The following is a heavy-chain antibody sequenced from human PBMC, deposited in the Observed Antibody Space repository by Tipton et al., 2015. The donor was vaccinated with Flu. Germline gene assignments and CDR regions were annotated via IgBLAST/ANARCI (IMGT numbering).Heavy chain of an antibody. J-gene: IGHJ3*02. D-gene: IGHD4-17*01. Sequence: SLRLSCAASGFTFDDYAMHWVRQAPGKGLEWVSSISWNSDNKVYADSVKGRFTISRDNAKNSLYLRMNSLRAGDTALYFCVKDITDYGDNPGAFHIWGQGTMVTVSS. CDR2: ISWNSDNK. CDR3: VKDITDYGDNPGAFHI. V-gene: IGHV3-9*01. CDR1: GFTFDDYA.